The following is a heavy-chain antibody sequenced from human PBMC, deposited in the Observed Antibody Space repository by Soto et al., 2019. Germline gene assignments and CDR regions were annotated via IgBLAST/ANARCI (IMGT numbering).Heavy chain of an antibody. CDR1: GDHVSRHSAA. J-gene: IGHJ4*02. CDR2: TYYRSKWYN. Sequence: SQTLSLTCAISGDHVSRHSAAWNWIRPSPSRGLEWLGRTYYRSKWYNDYAVSVKSRIIINPDTSKNQFSLQLNSVTPEDTAVYYCARDDHCSGGSCYNLADYWGQGTLVTVSS. CDR3: ARDDHCSGGSCYNLADY. V-gene: IGHV6-1*01. D-gene: IGHD2-15*01.